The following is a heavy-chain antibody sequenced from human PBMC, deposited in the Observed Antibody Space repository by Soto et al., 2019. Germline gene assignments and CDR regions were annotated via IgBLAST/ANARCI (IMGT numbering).Heavy chain of an antibody. CDR3: AKAKAGYSSGWTDYYYYYGMDV. V-gene: IGHV3-23*01. D-gene: IGHD6-19*01. Sequence: SLRLSCAASGFTFSSYAMSWVRQAPGKGLEWVSAISGSGGSTYYADSVKGRFTISRDNSKNTLYLQMNSLRAEDTAVYYCAKAKAGYSSGWTDYYYYYGMDVWGQGTTVTVSS. CDR2: ISGSGGST. CDR1: GFTFSSYA. J-gene: IGHJ6*02.